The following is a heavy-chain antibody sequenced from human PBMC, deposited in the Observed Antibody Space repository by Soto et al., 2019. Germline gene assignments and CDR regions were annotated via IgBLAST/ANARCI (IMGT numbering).Heavy chain of an antibody. CDR3: ARGVEYSGYDYGGFDY. CDR1: GFTFSSYG. J-gene: IGHJ4*02. CDR2: IWYDGSNK. V-gene: IGHV3-33*01. D-gene: IGHD5-12*01. Sequence: QVQLVESGGGVVQPGRSLRLSCAASGFTFSSYGMHWVRQAPGKGLEWVAVIWYDGSNKYYADSVKGRFTISRDNSKNTRYLQMNSLRAEDKAVYYCARGVEYSGYDYGGFDYWGQGTLVTVAS.